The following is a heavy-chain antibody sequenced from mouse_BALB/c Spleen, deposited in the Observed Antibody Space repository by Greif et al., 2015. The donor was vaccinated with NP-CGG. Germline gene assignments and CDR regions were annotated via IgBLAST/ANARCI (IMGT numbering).Heavy chain of an antibody. CDR1: GYTFTSYW. D-gene: IGHD2-1*01. CDR3: ARGNYGNYGDYAMDY. CDR2: INPSTGYT. J-gene: IGHJ4*01. V-gene: IGHV1-7*01. Sequence: VQLQQSGAELAKPGASVKMSCKASGYTFTSYWMHWVKQRPGQGLEWIGYINPSTGYTEYNQKFKDKATLTADKSSSTAYMQLSNLTSEDSAVYYCARGNYGNYGDYAMDYWGQGTSVTVSS.